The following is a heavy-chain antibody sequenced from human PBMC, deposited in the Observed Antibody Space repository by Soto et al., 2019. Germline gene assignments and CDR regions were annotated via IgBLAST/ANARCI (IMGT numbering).Heavy chain of an antibody. Sequence: GGSLRLSCASSGFTFSTYGMHWVRQAPGKGLEWVAAMSYDGTKQYYVDSVKGRFTISRDNSRNTLFLQLNSLRDEDTAVYYCAKEYGSTWIDHWGQGT. V-gene: IGHV3-30*18. D-gene: IGHD6-13*01. J-gene: IGHJ4*02. CDR2: MSYDGTKQ. CDR3: AKEYGSTWIDH. CDR1: GFTFSTYG.